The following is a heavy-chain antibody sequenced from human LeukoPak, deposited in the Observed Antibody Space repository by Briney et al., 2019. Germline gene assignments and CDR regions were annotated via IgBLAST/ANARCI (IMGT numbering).Heavy chain of an antibody. V-gene: IGHV3-23*01. D-gene: IGHD3-10*01. CDR2: ISASGGTT. J-gene: IGHJ6*02. CDR1: GFIFTTYA. CDR3: AKGRWVRGGAPGTNSNYYYYGMDV. Sequence: GGSLRLSCAASGFIFTTYAMTWVRQAPGKGLEWVSTISASGGTTHYADSVKGRFTISRDNSKNTLYLQMNSLRVEDTAVYYCAKGRWVRGGAPGTNSNYYYYGMDVWGQGTTVTVSS.